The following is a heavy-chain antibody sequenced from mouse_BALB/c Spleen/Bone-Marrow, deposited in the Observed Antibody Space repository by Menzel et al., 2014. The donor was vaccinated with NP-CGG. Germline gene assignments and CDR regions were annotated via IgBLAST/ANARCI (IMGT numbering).Heavy chain of an antibody. V-gene: IGHV7-1*02. CDR2: SRNKAKYYTT. Sequence: EVNVVESGGGLVQPGDSLRLSCATSGFTFSDFYMEWVRQPPGKRLEWIAASRNKAKYYTTEYSASVKGRFIVSRDTFQSVLYLQMNALRAEDTAIYYCARDVGYGNYFVYWGQGTLVTVSA. CDR3: ARDVGYGNYFVY. J-gene: IGHJ3*01. D-gene: IGHD2-10*02. CDR1: GFTFSDFY.